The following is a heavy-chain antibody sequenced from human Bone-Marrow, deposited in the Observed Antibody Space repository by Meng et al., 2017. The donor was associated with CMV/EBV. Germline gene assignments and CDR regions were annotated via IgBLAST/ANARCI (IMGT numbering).Heavy chain of an antibody. V-gene: IGHV4-39*07. J-gene: IGHJ6*02. Sequence: SETLSLTCPVSGGSTNNTGYYWGWIRQSPGKGLEWIANIYYTGSTYYDLSLRSRVTISVDTSKSQFSLNLYSVTAADTAVYYCAREGQDYSNYFKKNYGMDVWGQGTTVTVAS. D-gene: IGHD4-11*01. CDR2: IYYTGST. CDR1: GGSTNNTGYY. CDR3: AREGQDYSNYFKKNYGMDV.